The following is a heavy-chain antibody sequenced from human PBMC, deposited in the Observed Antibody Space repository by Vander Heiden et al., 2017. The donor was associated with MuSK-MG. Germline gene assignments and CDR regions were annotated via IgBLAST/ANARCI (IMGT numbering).Heavy chain of an antibody. V-gene: IGHV3-23*01. D-gene: IGHD1-26*01. CDR1: GFTFGAYA. CDR2: ISGSGGST. CDR3: VKDRDIGSNGNWLDP. Sequence: EVRLLASGGTLVQPGGSLGLSCPAYGFTFGAYAMSWVRQAPGKGLEWVSTISGSGGSTHYADSVRGRFTISRDNSKNTLYLQMNSLRAEDTAVYYCVKDRDIGSNGNWLDPWGQGTLVTVSS. J-gene: IGHJ5*02.